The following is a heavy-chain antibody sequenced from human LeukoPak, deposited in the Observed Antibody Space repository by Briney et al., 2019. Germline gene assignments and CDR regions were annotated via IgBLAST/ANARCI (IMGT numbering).Heavy chain of an antibody. CDR2: IKQDGSEK. D-gene: IGHD3-3*01. J-gene: IGHJ4*02. Sequence: GGSLRLSCAASGFTFSSYWMSWVRQAPGKRLEWVANIKQDGSEKYYVDSVKGRFTISRDNAKNSLYLQMNSLRAEDTAVYYCARNSLTRFGGYDFWSGDFDYWGQGTLVTVSS. CDR1: GFTFSSYW. V-gene: IGHV3-7*01. CDR3: ARNSLTRFGGYDFWSGDFDY.